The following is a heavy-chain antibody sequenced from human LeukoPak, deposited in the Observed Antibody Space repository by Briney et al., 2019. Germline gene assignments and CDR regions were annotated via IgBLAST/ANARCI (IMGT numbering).Heavy chain of an antibody. CDR1: GFTFSRHG. D-gene: IGHD3-10*01. CDR3: ARVSRKKGRSGSYYNLQTPSYYYYMDV. J-gene: IGHJ6*03. Sequence: PGGSLRLSCVASGFTFSRHGMNWVRQAPGKGLEWVSGISPSGDIKYYVDSVKGRFTVSRDNSKNTLYLQINSLRDEDTAVYYCARVSRKKGRSGSYYNLQTPSYYYYMDVRGKGTTVTISS. CDR2: ISPSGDIK. V-gene: IGHV3-23*01.